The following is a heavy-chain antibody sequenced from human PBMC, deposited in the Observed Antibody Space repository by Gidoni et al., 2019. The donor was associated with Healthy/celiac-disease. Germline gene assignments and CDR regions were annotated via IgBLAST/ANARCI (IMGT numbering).Heavy chain of an antibody. D-gene: IGHD3-3*01. V-gene: IGHV3-21*01. CDR3: ARVYYDFWSGYYGVGLDY. CDR1: GFTFSSYS. CDR2: ISSSSSYI. J-gene: IGHJ4*02. Sequence: EVQLVESGGGLVKPGGSLRLSCAASGFTFSSYSMNWVRQAPGKGLEWVSSISSSSSYIYYADSVKGRFTISRDNAKNSLYLQMNSLRAEDTAVYYCARVYYDFWSGYYGVGLDYWGQGTLVTVSS.